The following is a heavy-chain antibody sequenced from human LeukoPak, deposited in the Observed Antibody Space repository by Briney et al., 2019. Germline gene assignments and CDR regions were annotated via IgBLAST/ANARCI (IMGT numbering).Heavy chain of an antibody. CDR2: INAGNGNT. CDR3: ASGYCSGGSCYSGVAFDP. V-gene: IGHV1-3*01. J-gene: IGHJ5*02. CDR1: GYTFTSYA. D-gene: IGHD2-15*01. Sequence: ASVKVSCKASGYTFTSYAIHWVRQAPGQRLEWMGWINAGNGNTKYSQKFQGRVTITRDTSASTAYMELSSLRSEDTAVYYCASGYCSGGSCYSGVAFDPWGQGTLVTVSS.